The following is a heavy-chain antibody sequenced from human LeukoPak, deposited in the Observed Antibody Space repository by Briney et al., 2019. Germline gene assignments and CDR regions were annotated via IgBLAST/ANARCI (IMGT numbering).Heavy chain of an antibody. CDR3: ARGKNYGDYIFGEIDY. CDR2: INTNTGNP. Sequence: ASVKVSCKASGYTFTSYGISWVRQAPGQGLEWMGWINTNTGNPTYAQGFTGRFVFSLDTSVSTAYLQISSLKAEDTAVYYCARGKNYGDYIFGEIDYWGQGTLDTVSS. CDR1: GYTFTSYG. J-gene: IGHJ4*02. V-gene: IGHV7-4-1*02. D-gene: IGHD4-17*01.